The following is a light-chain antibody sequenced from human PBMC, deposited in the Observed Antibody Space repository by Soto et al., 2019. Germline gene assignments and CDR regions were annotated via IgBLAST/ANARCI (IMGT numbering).Light chain of an antibody. CDR3: QQYGSSGT. V-gene: IGKV3-20*01. Sequence: QSPGTLSLSPGERATLSCRASQTISSNYLAWYQQKPGQAPRLLIYGASGRATGIPDRFSGSGSGTDFTLTISRLEPEDFAVYYCQQYGSSGTFGQGTKVDIK. CDR2: GAS. CDR1: QTISSNY. J-gene: IGKJ1*01.